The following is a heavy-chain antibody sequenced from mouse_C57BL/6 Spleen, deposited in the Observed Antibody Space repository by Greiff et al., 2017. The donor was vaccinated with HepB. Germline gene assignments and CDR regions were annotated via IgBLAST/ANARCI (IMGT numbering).Heavy chain of an antibody. J-gene: IGHJ4*01. V-gene: IGHV1-19*01. CDR3: ARSYDYDRAMDY. D-gene: IGHD2-4*01. CDR1: GYTFTDYY. CDR2: INPYNGGT. Sequence: VQLKQSGPVLVKPGASVKMSCKASGYTFTDYYMNWVKQSHGKSLEWIGVINPYNGGTSYNQKFKGKATLTVDKSSSTAYMELNSLTSEDSAVYYCARSYDYDRAMDYWGQGTSVTVSS.